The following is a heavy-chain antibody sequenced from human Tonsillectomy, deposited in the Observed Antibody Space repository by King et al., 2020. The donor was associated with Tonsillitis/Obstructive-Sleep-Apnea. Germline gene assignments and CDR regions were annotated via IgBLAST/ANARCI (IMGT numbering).Heavy chain of an antibody. CDR3: ARDPSLDYDFWSGPFLGWFDP. CDR1: GFTFSTYA. J-gene: IGHJ5*02. V-gene: IGHV3-30*04. D-gene: IGHD3-3*01. CDR2: ISYDGSNK. Sequence: VQLVESGGGVVQPGRSLRLSCAASGFTFSTYAMHWVRQAPGKGLEWVAVISYDGSNKYYADSVKGRFTISRDNSKNTLYLQMNSLRAEDTAVYYCARDPSLDYDFWSGPFLGWFDPWGQGTLVTVSS.